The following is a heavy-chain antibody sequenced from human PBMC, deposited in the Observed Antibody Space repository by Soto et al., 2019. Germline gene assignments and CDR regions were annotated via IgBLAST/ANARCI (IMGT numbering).Heavy chain of an antibody. V-gene: IGHV4-59*03. Sequence: SETLSLTYTVSGGSMSSNYWSWIRQSPGKGLEWIGFVYYGGTNYNPSFESRVTMTRDISIATAYMELSSLRSDDTAIYYCATMATFGSLNWFDPWGQGTLVTVSS. D-gene: IGHD3-10*01. CDR1: GGSMSSNY. CDR3: ATMATFGSLNWFDP. CDR2: VYYGGT. J-gene: IGHJ5*02.